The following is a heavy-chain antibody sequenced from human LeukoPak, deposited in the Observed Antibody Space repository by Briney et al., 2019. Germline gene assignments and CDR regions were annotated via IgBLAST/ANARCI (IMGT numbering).Heavy chain of an antibody. Sequence: SETLSLTCTVSGGSISSYYWSWIRQPAGKGLEWIGRIYTSGSTNYNPSLKSRVTMSVDTSKNQFSLKLSSVTAADTAVYYCARVGLRFLEWLPIDIWGQGTMVTVSS. CDR3: ARVGLRFLEWLPIDI. V-gene: IGHV4-4*07. CDR2: IYTSGST. CDR1: GGSISSYY. D-gene: IGHD3-3*01. J-gene: IGHJ3*02.